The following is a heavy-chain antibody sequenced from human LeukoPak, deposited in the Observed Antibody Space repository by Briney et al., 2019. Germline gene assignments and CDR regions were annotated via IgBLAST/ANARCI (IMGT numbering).Heavy chain of an antibody. J-gene: IGHJ5*02. Sequence: PSQTLSLTCTVSGGSISSGSYYWSWIRQPAGKGLEWIGRIYTSGSTTYNPPLKSRVTISVDTSKNQFSLKLSSVTAADTAVYYCARERLSNWFDPWGQGTLVTVSS. D-gene: IGHD3-16*02. CDR1: GGSISSGSYY. CDR2: IYTSGST. V-gene: IGHV4-61*02. CDR3: ARERLSNWFDP.